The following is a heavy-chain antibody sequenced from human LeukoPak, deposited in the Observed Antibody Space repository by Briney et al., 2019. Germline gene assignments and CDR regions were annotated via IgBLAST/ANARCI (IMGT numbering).Heavy chain of an antibody. J-gene: IGHJ4*02. CDR3: ARVSIGWYSFDY. V-gene: IGHV3-23*01. D-gene: IGHD6-19*01. CDR1: GFTFSSYA. CDR2: ISGSGGST. Sequence: GGSLRLSCAASGFTFSSYAMSWVRQAPGKGLEWVSAISGSGGSTYYADSVKGRFTISRDNAKDTVYLQMNSLRAEDTAVYYCARVSIGWYSFDYWGQGTLVTVSS.